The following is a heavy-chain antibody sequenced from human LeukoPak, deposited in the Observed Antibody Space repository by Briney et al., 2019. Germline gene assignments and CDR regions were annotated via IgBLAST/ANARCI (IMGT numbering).Heavy chain of an antibody. D-gene: IGHD3-3*01. V-gene: IGHV1-2*04. CDR1: GYTFTGYY. CDR2: INPNSGGT. J-gene: IGHJ5*02. CDR3: ARDLGRGFWSGYYTDNWFDP. Sequence: ASVKVSCKASGYTFTGYYMHWVRQAPGQGLEWMGWINPNSGGTNYAQKFQGWVTMTRDTSISTAYMELSRLRSDDTAVYYCARDLGRGFWSGYYTDNWFDPWGQGTLVTVSS.